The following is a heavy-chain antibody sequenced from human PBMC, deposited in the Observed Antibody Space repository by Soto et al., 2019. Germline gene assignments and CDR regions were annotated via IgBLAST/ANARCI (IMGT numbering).Heavy chain of an antibody. Sequence: GGSLRLSCAASGFTFSSYAMSWVRQAPGKGLEWVSAISGSGGSTYYADSVKGRFTISRDNSKNTLYLQMNSLRAEDTAVYYCASGPPNYYYYYMDVWGKGTTVTVSS. D-gene: IGHD6-25*01. V-gene: IGHV3-23*01. CDR1: GFTFSSYA. J-gene: IGHJ6*03. CDR3: ASGPPNYYYYYMDV. CDR2: ISGSGGST.